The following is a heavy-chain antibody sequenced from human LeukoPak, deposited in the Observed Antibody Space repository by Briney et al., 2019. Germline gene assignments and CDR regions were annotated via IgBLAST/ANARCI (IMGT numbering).Heavy chain of an antibody. J-gene: IGHJ3*02. CDR3: ARADYDILTGSFLGGAFDI. D-gene: IGHD3-9*01. CDR2: ISAYNGNT. CDR1: GYTFTSYG. V-gene: IGHV1-18*01. Sequence: ASVTVSCKAPGYTFTSYGISWVRQAPGQGLEWMGWISAYNGNTNYAQKLQGRVTMTTDTSTSTAYMELRSLRSDDTAVYYCARADYDILTGSFLGGAFDIWGQGTMVTVSS.